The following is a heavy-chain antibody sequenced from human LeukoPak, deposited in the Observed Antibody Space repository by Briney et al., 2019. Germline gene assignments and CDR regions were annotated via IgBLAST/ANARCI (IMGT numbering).Heavy chain of an antibody. J-gene: IGHJ3*02. CDR3: ARQRDTARIGAFDI. CDR2: IHYSGAT. V-gene: IGHV4-39*01. D-gene: IGHD5-18*01. Sequence: SETLSLTCTVSGGSIISNRDYWGWLRQPPGKGLEWIASIHYSGATYYNSPLQSRLTISMDMSKNHFSLRVTSVTASDTALYYCARQRDTARIGAFDIWGQGTMAIVSS. CDR1: GGSIISNRDY.